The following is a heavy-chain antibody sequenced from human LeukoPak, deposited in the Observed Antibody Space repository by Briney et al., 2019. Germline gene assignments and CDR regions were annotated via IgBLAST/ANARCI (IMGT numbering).Heavy chain of an antibody. CDR2: IKGDGTAP. D-gene: IGHD1-14*01. CDR3: VRNFATGD. V-gene: IGHV3-74*01. Sequence: GGSLRLSCAASGFTFSSHLRRWVRQAQGKGLVWVSSIKGDGTAPNYADSVKGGFTISRDNAKSTLYLQMSSLRVEDTAVYHCVRNFATGDWGQGTLVTVSS. J-gene: IGHJ4*02. CDR1: GFTFSSHL.